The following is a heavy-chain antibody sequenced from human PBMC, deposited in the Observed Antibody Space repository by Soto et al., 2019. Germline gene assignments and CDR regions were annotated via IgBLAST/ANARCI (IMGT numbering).Heavy chain of an antibody. V-gene: IGHV3-33*01. CDR3: ASPSELGVAFDI. CDR2: IWYDGSNK. J-gene: IGHJ3*02. Sequence: HPGGSLRLSCAASGFTFSSYGMHWVRQAPGKGLEWVAVIWYDGSNKYYADSVKGRFTISRDNSKNTLYLQMNSLRAEDTAVYYCASPSELGVAFDIWGQGTMVTVSS. CDR1: GFTFSSYG. D-gene: IGHD1-7*01.